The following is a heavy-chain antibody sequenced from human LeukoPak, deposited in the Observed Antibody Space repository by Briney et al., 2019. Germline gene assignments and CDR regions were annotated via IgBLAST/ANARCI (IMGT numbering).Heavy chain of an antibody. D-gene: IGHD3-3*01. Sequence: PGGSLRLSCTASGFTFGDYAMSWVRQAPGKGLEWVGFIRSKAYGGTTEYAASVKGRFTISRDDSKSIAYLQMNSLKTEDTAVYYCARGSRLGVVERDAFDIWGQGTMVTVSS. CDR3: ARGSRLGVVERDAFDI. J-gene: IGHJ3*02. CDR1: GFTFGDYA. CDR2: IRSKAYGGTT. V-gene: IGHV3-49*04.